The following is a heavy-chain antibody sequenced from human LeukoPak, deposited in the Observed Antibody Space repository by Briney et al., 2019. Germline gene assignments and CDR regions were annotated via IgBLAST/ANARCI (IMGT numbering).Heavy chain of an antibody. CDR3: ARGSLRYFDTLGFDY. D-gene: IGHD3-9*01. J-gene: IGHJ4*02. CDR2: ISAYNGNT. CDR1: GYTFTGYG. V-gene: IGHV1-18*01. Sequence: GASVKVSCKASGYTFTGYGISWVRQAPGQGLEWMGWISAYNGNTNYAQKLQGRVTMTTDTSTSTAYMELRSLRSDDTAVYYCARGSLRYFDTLGFDYWGQGTLVTVSS.